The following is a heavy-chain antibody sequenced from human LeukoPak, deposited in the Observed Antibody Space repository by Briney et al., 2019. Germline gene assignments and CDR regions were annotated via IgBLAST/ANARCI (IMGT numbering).Heavy chain of an antibody. D-gene: IGHD5-18*01. J-gene: IGHJ3*02. CDR2: IYYSGST. CDR3: ARLKEYVDTAMVAWAFDI. CDR1: GGSISSSSYY. V-gene: IGHV4-39*07. Sequence: PSQTLSLTCTVSGGSISSSSYYWGWIRQPPGKGLEWIGSIYYSGSTYCNPPLKSRVTISVDTSKNQFSLKLSSVTAADTAVYYCARLKEYVDTAMVAWAFDIWGQGTMVTVSS.